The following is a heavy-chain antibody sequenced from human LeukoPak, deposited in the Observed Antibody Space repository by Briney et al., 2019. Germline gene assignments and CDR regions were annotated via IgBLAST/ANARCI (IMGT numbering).Heavy chain of an antibody. V-gene: IGHV3-21*01. J-gene: IGHJ5*02. D-gene: IGHD5-18*01. CDR1: GFTFSSYS. CDR2: ISSSSSYI. Sequence: GGSLRLSCAASGFTFSSYSMNWVRQAPGKGLEWVSSISSSSSYIYYADSVKGRFTISRDNAKNSLYLQMNSLRAEDTAVYYCAVDWAQLWLRGDWFDPWGQGTLVTVSS. CDR3: AVDWAQLWLRGDWFDP.